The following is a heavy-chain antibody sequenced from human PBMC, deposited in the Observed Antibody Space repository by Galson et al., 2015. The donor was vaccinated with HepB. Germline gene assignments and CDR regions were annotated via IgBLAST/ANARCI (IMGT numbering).Heavy chain of an antibody. CDR2: ISTSSTYI. CDR3: ARGADLVPAATKYYYYYGMDV. CDR1: GFTFSSYS. Sequence: SLRLSCAASGFTFSSYSMNWVRQAPGKGLEWVPSISTSSTYIYYADSVKGRFTISRDNAKNSLYLQMNSLRAEDTAVYYCARGADLVPAATKYYYYYGMDVWGQGTTVTVSS. D-gene: IGHD2-2*01. J-gene: IGHJ6*02. V-gene: IGHV3-21*01.